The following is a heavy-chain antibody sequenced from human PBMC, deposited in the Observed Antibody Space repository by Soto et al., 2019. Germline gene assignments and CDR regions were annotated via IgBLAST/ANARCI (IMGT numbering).Heavy chain of an antibody. CDR2: INAGNGNT. V-gene: IGHV1-3*05. J-gene: IGHJ4*02. D-gene: IGHD6-19*01. CDR1: GYTFTRFA. Sequence: QVQLVQSGAEEKKPGASVKLSCMASGYTFTRFAMHWVRQAPGQRLEWMGWINAGNGNTESSQNFQGRVTISRDTSASTIYMELSSLRSEDTAVYYCARDHGTGWWGSVEYWGQGTLVTVSS. CDR3: ARDHGTGWWGSVEY.